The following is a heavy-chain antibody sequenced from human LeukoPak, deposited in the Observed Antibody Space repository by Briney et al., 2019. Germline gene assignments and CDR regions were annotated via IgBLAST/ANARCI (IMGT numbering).Heavy chain of an antibody. Sequence: GGSLRLSCAASGFIVSKNHINWIRQAPGKGLEWVSIIYSGDTTYYSDSVKGRFILSSDNSKNMLYLQMNSLRVEDTAVYYCARERPGSRVLDYWGQGTVVTVSS. D-gene: IGHD3-10*01. J-gene: IGHJ4*02. V-gene: IGHV3-66*01. CDR2: IYSGDTT. CDR3: ARERPGSRVLDY. CDR1: GFIVSKNH.